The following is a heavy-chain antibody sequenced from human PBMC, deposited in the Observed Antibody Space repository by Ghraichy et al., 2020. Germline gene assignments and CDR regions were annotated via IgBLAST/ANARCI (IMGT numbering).Heavy chain of an antibody. CDR3: GRLRRGKYSYFDS. V-gene: IGHV4-39*01. CDR2: IYYDGTT. J-gene: IGHJ4*02. D-gene: IGHD1-1*01. CDR1: GGSINSDSEY. Sequence: SETLSLTCSVSGGSINSDSEYWGWIRQPPGKGLEWIGRIYYDGTTYYNPSLESRVTISVDTSKNQFSLKLNSVTAADTAVYYCGRLRRGKYSYFDSWGQGTLVTVSS.